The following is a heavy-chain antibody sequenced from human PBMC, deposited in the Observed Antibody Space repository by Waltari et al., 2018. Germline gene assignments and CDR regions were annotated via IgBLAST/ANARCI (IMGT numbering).Heavy chain of an antibody. D-gene: IGHD3-3*01. CDR3: ASLPFDFWTGYTFDY. V-gene: IGHV1-24*01. CDR1: GYPRPALS. Sequence: QVQLIQSGAEVKEPGASVTVSCKVSGYPRPALSLHWVRQAPGKGLEWMGGFDPEDGDTMYAQKFQGRVTMTVDTSRDTAYMELSSLRSGDTAVYYCASLPFDFWTGYTFDYWGQGTLVTVSS. J-gene: IGHJ4*02. CDR2: FDPEDGDT.